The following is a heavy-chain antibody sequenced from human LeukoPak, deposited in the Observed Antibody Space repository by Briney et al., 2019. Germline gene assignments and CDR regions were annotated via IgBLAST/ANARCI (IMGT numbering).Heavy chain of an antibody. D-gene: IGHD2-15*01. CDR2: IYYSAST. Sequence: SETLSLTCTVSGGSISSYYCSWIRQPPGKGLEWIGYIYYSASTNYSPSLKSRATISVDTSKNRFSLKLSSVTAADTAVYYCARTGRSSPYMDVWGKRTTVTVSS. CDR1: GGSISSYY. J-gene: IGHJ6*03. V-gene: IGHV4-59*08. CDR3: ARTGRSSPYMDV.